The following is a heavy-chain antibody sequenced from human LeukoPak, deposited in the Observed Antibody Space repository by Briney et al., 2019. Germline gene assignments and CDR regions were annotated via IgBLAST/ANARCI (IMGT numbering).Heavy chain of an antibody. V-gene: IGHV3-20*04. J-gene: IGHJ6*03. CDR3: ASDSPRAGNYYYYYMDV. CDR1: GFTFDDYA. CDR2: TNWDGGRT. Sequence: PGGSLRLSCAASGFTFDDYAMSWVRQTPGKGLEWVSGTNWDGGRTGYADSVKGRFTISRDNAKNSLYLQMNSLRAEDTAVYYCASDSPRAGNYYYYYMDVWGKGTTVTISS. D-gene: IGHD6-19*01.